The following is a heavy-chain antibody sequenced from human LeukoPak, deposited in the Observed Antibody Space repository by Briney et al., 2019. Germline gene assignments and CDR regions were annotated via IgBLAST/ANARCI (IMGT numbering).Heavy chain of an antibody. CDR2: VHTSGSV. CDR1: GGSFSGYY. J-gene: IGHJ4*02. CDR3: ARRRGGFGEGEFDY. D-gene: IGHD3-16*01. Sequence: SETLSLTCAVYGGSFSGYYWSWIRQPPRQGLEWVGYVHTSGSVASNPSLKNRLTFSIDTSKNQVSLRLSSVTAADTAMYYCARRRGGFGEGEFDYWGQGTPVTVST. V-gene: IGHV4-4*09.